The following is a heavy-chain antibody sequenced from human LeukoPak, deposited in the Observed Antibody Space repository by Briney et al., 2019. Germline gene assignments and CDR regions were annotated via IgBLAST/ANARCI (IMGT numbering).Heavy chain of an antibody. CDR2: ISYDGSVK. J-gene: IGHJ4*02. V-gene: IGHV3-30-3*01. CDR3: AREGLDGSTFYSALDN. CDR1: GFTFSSYT. D-gene: IGHD3-22*01. Sequence: QPGASLRLSCAASGFTFSSYTIHWVRQAPGKGLEWVAVISYDGSVKQYADSVKGRFTISRDNSKNTLSVQMNSLRAEDTAVYYCAREGLDGSTFYSALDNWGQGTLVTVSS.